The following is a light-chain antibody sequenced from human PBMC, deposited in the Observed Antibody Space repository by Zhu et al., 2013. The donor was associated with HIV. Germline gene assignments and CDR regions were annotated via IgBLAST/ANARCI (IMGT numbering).Light chain of an antibody. CDR2: DAS. CDR1: QDIGKY. Sequence: DIQMTQSPSFLSASVGDRVTIACRASQDIGKYLAWYQQKPGKAPKLLIYDASSLESGVPSRFSGSGSGTEFTLTISSLQPDDFAIYYCQQRSDWPYTFGQGTKLKIK. J-gene: IGKJ2*01. V-gene: IGKV1-9*01. CDR3: QQRSDWPYT.